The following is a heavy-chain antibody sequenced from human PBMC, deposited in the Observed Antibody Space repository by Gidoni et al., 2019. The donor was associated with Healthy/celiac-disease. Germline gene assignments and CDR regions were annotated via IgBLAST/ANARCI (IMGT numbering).Heavy chain of an antibody. CDR3: ARMRSTYSSGWYKAPYFDY. Sequence: KPGSSVKVSCKASGGTFSSYAISWVRQAPGQGLEWMGGIISIFGTANYAQKFQGRVTITADESTSTDYMELSSLRSEDTAVYYCARMRSTYSSGWYKAPYFDYWGQGTLVTVSS. CDR2: IISIFGTA. D-gene: IGHD6-19*01. J-gene: IGHJ4*02. V-gene: IGHV1-69*01. CDR1: GGTFSSYA.